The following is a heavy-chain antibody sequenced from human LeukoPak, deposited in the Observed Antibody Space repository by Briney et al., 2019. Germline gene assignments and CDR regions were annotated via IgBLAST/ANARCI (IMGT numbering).Heavy chain of an antibody. CDR2: IYYSGST. V-gene: IGHV4-59*08. CDR1: GGSISSYY. Sequence: SETLSLTCTVSGGSISSYYWSWIRQPPGKGLEWIGYIYYSGSTNYNPSLKSRVTISVGTSKNQFSLKLSSVTAADTAVYYCARRGATTADAFDIWGQGTMVTVSS. J-gene: IGHJ3*02. D-gene: IGHD1-26*01. CDR3: ARRGATTADAFDI.